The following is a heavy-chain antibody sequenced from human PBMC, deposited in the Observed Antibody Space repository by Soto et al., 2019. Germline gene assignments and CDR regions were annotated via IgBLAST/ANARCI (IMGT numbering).Heavy chain of an antibody. J-gene: IGHJ4*02. CDR2: IIPIFGTT. CDR3: ARDLGSGYDPGDY. D-gene: IGHD5-12*01. CDR1: GDIFSGYS. Sequence: QVXLVQSGAEXXKPGSSVKVSCKTSGDIFSGYSISWVRQAPGQGLEWMGGIIPIFGTTNYAQRFHGRVTITADKSTSTVYMELYSLKSEDTAVYYCARDLGSGYDPGDYWGQGTLVTVSS. V-gene: IGHV1-69*14.